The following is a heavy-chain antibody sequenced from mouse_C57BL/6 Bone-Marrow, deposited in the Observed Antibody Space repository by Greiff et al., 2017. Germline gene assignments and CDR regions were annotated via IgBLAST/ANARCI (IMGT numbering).Heavy chain of an antibody. J-gene: IGHJ3*01. Sequence: EVKVVESGAELVRPGASVKLSCTASGFNIKDDYMHWVKQRPEQGLEWIGWIDPENGDTEYASKFQGKATIPADTSSNPAYLPLSSLTSEDTAVYYCTTGRYYYGSSPEFAYWGQGTLVTVSA. V-gene: IGHV14-4*01. D-gene: IGHD1-1*01. CDR1: GFNIKDDY. CDR3: TTGRYYYGSSPEFAY. CDR2: IDPENGDT.